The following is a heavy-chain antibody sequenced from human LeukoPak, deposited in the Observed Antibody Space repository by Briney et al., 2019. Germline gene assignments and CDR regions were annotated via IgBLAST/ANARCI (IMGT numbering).Heavy chain of an antibody. CDR1: GFTVSNNY. CDR3: GRDRYYYDSSGYYDAFDT. V-gene: IGHV3-53*01. D-gene: IGHD3-22*01. J-gene: IGHJ3*02. Sequence: GGSLRLSCAASGFTVSNNYMTWVRQAPGKGLEWVSVIYSDGSTFYADSVKGRFSISRDSSKNTLYLQLNSLRAEDTALYYCGRDRYYYDSSGYYDAFDTWGQGTMVTVSS. CDR2: IYSDGST.